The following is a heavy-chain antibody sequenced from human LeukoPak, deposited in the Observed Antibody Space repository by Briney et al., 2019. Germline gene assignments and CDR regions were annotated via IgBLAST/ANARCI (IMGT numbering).Heavy chain of an antibody. CDR2: IWYDGSNK. CDR1: GFTFSTYW. J-gene: IGHJ3*02. V-gene: IGHV3-33*08. D-gene: IGHD3-10*01. CDR3: ARDRSSGGAFDI. Sequence: GGSLRLSCAGSGFTFSTYWIHWVRQAPGKGLEWVAVIWYDGSNKYYADSVKGRFTISRDNSKNTLYLQMNSLRAEDTAVYYCARDRSSGGAFDIWGRGTMVTVSS.